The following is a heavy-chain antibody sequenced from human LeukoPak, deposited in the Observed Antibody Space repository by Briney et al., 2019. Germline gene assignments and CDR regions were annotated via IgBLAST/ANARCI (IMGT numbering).Heavy chain of an antibody. V-gene: IGHV3-30-3*01. D-gene: IGHD2-2*01. Sequence: GRSLRLSCAASGFTFSSYAMHWVRQAPGKGLEWVAVISYDGSNKYYADSVKGLFTISRDNSKNTLYLQMNSLRAEDTAVYYCASEGYCSSTSCLFQTYQYYYYYYGMDVWGQGTTVTVSS. CDR2: ISYDGSNK. J-gene: IGHJ6*02. CDR3: ASEGYCSSTSCLFQTYQYYYYYYGMDV. CDR1: GFTFSSYA.